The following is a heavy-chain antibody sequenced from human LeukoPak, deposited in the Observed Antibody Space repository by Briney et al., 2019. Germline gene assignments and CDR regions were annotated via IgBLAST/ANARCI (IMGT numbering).Heavy chain of an antibody. D-gene: IGHD6-19*01. CDR1: GYTFISYG. Sequence: ASVKVSCKASGYTFISYGISWVRQAPGQGLEWMGWISAYNGNTNYAQKLQGRVTMTTDTSTSTAYMELRSLRSDDTAVYYCARVVAVAGAFDIWGQGTMVTVSS. CDR2: ISAYNGNT. J-gene: IGHJ3*02. CDR3: ARVVAVAGAFDI. V-gene: IGHV1-18*01.